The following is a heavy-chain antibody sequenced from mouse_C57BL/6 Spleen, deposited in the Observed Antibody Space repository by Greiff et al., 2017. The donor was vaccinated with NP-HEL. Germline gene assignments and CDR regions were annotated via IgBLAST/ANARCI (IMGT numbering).Heavy chain of an antibody. CDR3: ARFPEERSYVTY. J-gene: IGHJ3*01. Sequence: QVQLKQPGTELVKPGASVKLSCKASGYTFTSYWMHWVKQRPGQGLEWIGNINPSNGGTNYNEKFKSKATLTVDKSSSTAYMQLSSLTSEDSAVYYCARFPEERSYVTYWGQGTLVTVSA. CDR1: GYTFTSYW. V-gene: IGHV1-53*01. CDR2: INPSNGGT. D-gene: IGHD1-1*01.